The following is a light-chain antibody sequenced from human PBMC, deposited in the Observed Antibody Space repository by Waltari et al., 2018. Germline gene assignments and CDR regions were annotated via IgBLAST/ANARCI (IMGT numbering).Light chain of an antibody. J-gene: IGKJ1*01. CDR1: QSVSRT. V-gene: IGKV3-20*01. CDR3: QHYVRLPAT. Sequence: EIVLTQSPGTLSLSPGERATLSCRASQSVSRTLAWYQQKPGQAPRLLIYGASTRATGIPERFSGGGSGTDFSLTISRLEPEDFAVNYCQHYVRLPATFGQGTKVEIK. CDR2: GAS.